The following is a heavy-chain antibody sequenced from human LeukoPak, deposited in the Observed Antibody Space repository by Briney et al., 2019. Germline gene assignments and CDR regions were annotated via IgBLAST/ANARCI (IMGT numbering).Heavy chain of an antibody. CDR3: AKDRSYYGSGSRIDY. CDR2: ISGSGGST. D-gene: IGHD3-10*01. CDR1: GFTFSSYA. V-gene: IGHV3-23*01. J-gene: IGHJ4*02. Sequence: GGSLRLSCAASGFTFSSYAMNWVRQAPGKGLEWVSAISGSGGSTYYADSVKGRFTISRDNSKNTLYLQMNSLRAEDTAVYYCAKDRSYYGSGSRIDYWGQGTLVTVSS.